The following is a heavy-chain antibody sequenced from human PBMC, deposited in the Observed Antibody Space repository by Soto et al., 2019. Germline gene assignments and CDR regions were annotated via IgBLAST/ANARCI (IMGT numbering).Heavy chain of an antibody. CDR1: GDSVNSGSYY. Sequence: QVQLQESGPALVKPSETLFLTCSISGDSVNSGSYYWHWIRQSPGKGLEWIGYIYGTLSANYHPSLRSRVTISVDTSKNQFSLKLRPVTAADTAVYYCARDWTSWGQGTLVTVSS. CDR3: ARDWTS. V-gene: IGHV4-61*01. D-gene: IGHD3-3*01. J-gene: IGHJ4*02. CDR2: IYGTLSA.